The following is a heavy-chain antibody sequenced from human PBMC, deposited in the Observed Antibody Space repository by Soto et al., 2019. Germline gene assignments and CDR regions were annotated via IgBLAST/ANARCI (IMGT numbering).Heavy chain of an antibody. V-gene: IGHV6-1*01. J-gene: IGHJ6*03. CDR3: AREPGGAAAPYYYYYMDV. Sequence: SETLSLTCAISGDSVSSNSAAWNWIRQSPSRGLEWLGRTYYRSKWYNDYAVSVKSRITINPDTSKNQFSLQLNSVTPEDTAVYYCAREPGGAAAPYYYYYMDVWGKGTTVTVSS. D-gene: IGHD6-13*01. CDR2: TYYRSKWYN. CDR1: GDSVSSNSAA.